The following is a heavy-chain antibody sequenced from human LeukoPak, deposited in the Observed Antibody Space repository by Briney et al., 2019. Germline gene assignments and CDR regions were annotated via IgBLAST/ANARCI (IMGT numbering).Heavy chain of an antibody. V-gene: IGHV3-21*01. J-gene: IGHJ4*02. CDR1: GFTFSSYS. Sequence: GESLRLSCAASGFTFSSYSMNWVRQAPGKGLEWVSSISGSSSYIYYADSVKGRFTISRDNAKNSLYLQMNSLRAEDTAVYYCARETRSDPGIAVAAADYWGQGTLVTVSS. CDR2: ISGSSSYI. CDR3: ARETRSDPGIAVAAADY. D-gene: IGHD6-19*01.